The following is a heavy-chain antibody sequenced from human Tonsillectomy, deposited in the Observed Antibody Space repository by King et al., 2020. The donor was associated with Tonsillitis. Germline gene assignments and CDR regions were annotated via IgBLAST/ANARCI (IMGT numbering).Heavy chain of an antibody. Sequence: VQLVESGGGLVQPGRSLRLSCVASGFTFDAYAMHWVRQAPGKGLEWVSGISWNRGSIGYADSVKGRFNISRDNAKNSLYLQMNILRSEDTALYYCAKEGDVWGQGTTVTVSS. CDR3: AKEGDV. CDR2: ISWNRGSI. CDR1: GFTFDAYA. V-gene: IGHV3-9*01. J-gene: IGHJ6*02.